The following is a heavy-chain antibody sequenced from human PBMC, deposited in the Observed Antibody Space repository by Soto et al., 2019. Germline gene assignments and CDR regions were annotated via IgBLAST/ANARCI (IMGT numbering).Heavy chain of an antibody. D-gene: IGHD2-15*01. J-gene: IGHJ6*02. Sequence: SETLSLTCTVSGGSVSSGDYYWSWIRQPPGKGLEWIGCIYYSGSTYYNPSLKSRVTISVDTSKNQFSLKLSSVTAADTAVYYCARQLGYCSGGSCYNYYGMDVWGQGTTVTVSS. CDR1: GGSVSSGDYY. CDR3: ARQLGYCSGGSCYNYYGMDV. V-gene: IGHV4-39*01. CDR2: IYYSGST.